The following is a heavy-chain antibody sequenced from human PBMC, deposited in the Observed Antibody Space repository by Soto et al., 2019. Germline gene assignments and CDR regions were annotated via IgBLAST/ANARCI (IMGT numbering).Heavy chain of an antibody. CDR2: ISYDGSNK. CDR1: GFTFSSYA. Sequence: GGSLRLSCAASGFTFSSYAMHWVRQAPGKGLEWVAVISYDGSNKDYADSVKGRFTISRDNSKNTLYLQMNSLRAEDTAAYYWARVFSSGYYSDYWGQGTLVTVSS. J-gene: IGHJ4*02. D-gene: IGHD3-22*01. V-gene: IGHV3-30-3*01. CDR3: ARVFSSGYYSDY.